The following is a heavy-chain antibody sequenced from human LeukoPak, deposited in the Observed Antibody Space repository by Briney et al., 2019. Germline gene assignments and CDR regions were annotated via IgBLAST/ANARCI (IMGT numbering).Heavy chain of an antibody. V-gene: IGHV4-34*01. CDR1: GGSFSGYY. D-gene: IGHD2-2*01. CDR2: INHSGST. J-gene: IGHJ4*02. CDR3: AAAAMSSRIDY. Sequence: SETLSLTCAVYGGSFSGYYWSWIGQPPGKGLEWIGEINHSGSTNYNPSLKSRVTISVDTSKNQFSLKLSSVTAADTAVYYCAAAAMSSRIDYWGQGTLVTVSS.